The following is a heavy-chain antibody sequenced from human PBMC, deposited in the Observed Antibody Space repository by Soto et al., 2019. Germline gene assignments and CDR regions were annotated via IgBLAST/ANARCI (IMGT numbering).Heavy chain of an antibody. V-gene: IGHV3-7*01. J-gene: IGHJ1*01. D-gene: IGHD2-2*02. CDR3: VSGHYTN. Sequence: VQLVESGGTLVQPGGSLRLSCTASGFLFSSSWVGWVRQAPGKGLEWVANVKQDENERYYVDSVKCRFTISRDNTKNSLYLQMNNLRAEDTAIYYCVSGHYTNGGQGTLVTVSS. CDR1: GFLFSSSW. CDR2: VKQDENER.